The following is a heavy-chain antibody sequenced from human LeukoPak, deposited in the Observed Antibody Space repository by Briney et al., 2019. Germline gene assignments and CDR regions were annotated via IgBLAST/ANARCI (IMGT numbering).Heavy chain of an antibody. CDR3: ARDGELYYYDSSGYYPY. J-gene: IGHJ4*02. Sequence: PGGSLRLSCAASGFTFSSYWMHWVRQAPGKGLVWVSRINSDGSSTSYADSVKGRFTISRDDAKNTLYLQMNSLRAEDTAVYYCARDGELYYYDSSGYYPYWGQGTLVTVSS. CDR1: GFTFSSYW. D-gene: IGHD3-22*01. V-gene: IGHV3-74*01. CDR2: INSDGSST.